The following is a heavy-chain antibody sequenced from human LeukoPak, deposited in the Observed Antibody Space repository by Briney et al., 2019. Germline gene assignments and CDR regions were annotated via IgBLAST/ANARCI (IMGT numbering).Heavy chain of an antibody. CDR2: IIPILGIA. CDR3: AEKEMATIGYYYYYGMDV. J-gene: IGHJ6*02. CDR1: GGTFSSYA. Sequence: SVKVSCKASGGTFSSYAISWVRQAPGQGLEWMGRIIPILGIANYAQKFQGRVTITADKSTSTAYMELSSLRSEDTAVYYCAEKEMATIGYYYYYGMDVWGQGTTVTVSS. D-gene: IGHD5-24*01. V-gene: IGHV1-69*04.